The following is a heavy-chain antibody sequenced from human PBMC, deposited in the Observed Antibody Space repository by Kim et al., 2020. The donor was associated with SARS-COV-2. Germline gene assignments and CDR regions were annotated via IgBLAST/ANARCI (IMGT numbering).Heavy chain of an antibody. V-gene: IGHV3-23*01. CDR1: SIYA. D-gene: IGHD3-22*01. J-gene: IGHJ5*02. CDR2: ISGSGSTR. CDR3: TTSMSIIIVVPSS. Sequence: GGSLRLSCAASSIYAMSWVRQALGKGLEWVSGISGSGSTRYYAESVKGRFTISRDNSKNTLYLQMNSLRAEDTAVYYCTTSMSIIIVVPSSWGQGTLVTVSS.